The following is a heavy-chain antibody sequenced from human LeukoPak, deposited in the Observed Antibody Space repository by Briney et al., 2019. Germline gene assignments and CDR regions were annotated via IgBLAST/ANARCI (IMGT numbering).Heavy chain of an antibody. CDR1: GYTFTSYG. J-gene: IGHJ3*02. CDR2: MNPNSGNT. CDR3: ARSGSYPTDAFDI. V-gene: IGHV1-8*03. Sequence: GASVKVSCKASGYTFTSYGISWVRQATGQGLEWMGWMNPNSGNTGYAQKFQGRVTITRNTSISTAYMELSSLRSEDTAVYYCARSGSYPTDAFDIWGQGTMVTVSS. D-gene: IGHD1-26*01.